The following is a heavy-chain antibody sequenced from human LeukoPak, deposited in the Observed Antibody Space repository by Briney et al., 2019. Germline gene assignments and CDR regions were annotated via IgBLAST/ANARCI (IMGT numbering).Heavy chain of an antibody. Sequence: GGSLRLSCAASGFTFSSYSMNWVRQAPGKGLEWVSSISSSSSYIYCADSVKGRFTISRDNAKNSLYLQMNSLRAEDTAVYYCARDREGYYDSSGYYERFDYWGQGTLVTVSS. D-gene: IGHD3-22*01. CDR2: ISSSSSYI. V-gene: IGHV3-21*01. CDR1: GFTFSSYS. CDR3: ARDREGYYDSSGYYERFDY. J-gene: IGHJ4*02.